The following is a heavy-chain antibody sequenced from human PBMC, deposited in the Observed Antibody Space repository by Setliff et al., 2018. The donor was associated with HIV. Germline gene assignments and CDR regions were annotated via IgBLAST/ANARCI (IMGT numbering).Heavy chain of an antibody. CDR2: ISSYNDNT. J-gene: IGHJ3*02. CDR1: GGTFSSYA. V-gene: IGHV1-18*01. D-gene: IGHD2-15*01. Sequence: ASVKVSCKASGGTFSSYAISWVRQAPGQGLEWMGGISSYNDNTNYALNLQGRVTMTTDTSTSTAYMELRSLRSDDTAVYYCARDDVGYCSGGSCYHLFDTFDIWGQGTVVTVSS. CDR3: ARDDVGYCSGGSCYHLFDTFDI.